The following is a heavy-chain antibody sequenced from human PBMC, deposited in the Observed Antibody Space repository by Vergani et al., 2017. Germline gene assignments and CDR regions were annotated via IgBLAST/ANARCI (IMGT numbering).Heavy chain of an antibody. CDR3: ARAGPFEFYGIDP. J-gene: IGHJ5*02. CDR2: IWYDGSNK. D-gene: IGHD1-14*01. CDR1: GFTFSSYG. V-gene: IGHV3-33*01. Sequence: QVQLVESGGGVVQPGRSLRLSCAASGFTFSSYGMHWVRQAPGKGLEWVAVIWYDGSNKYYADSVKGRFTISRDNSKNTLYLQMNSLRAEDTAVYYCARAGPFEFYGIDPWGQGTLVTVSS.